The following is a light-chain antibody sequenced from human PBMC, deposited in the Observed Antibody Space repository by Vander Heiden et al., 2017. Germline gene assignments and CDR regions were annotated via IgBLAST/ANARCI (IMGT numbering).Light chain of an antibody. CDR3: SSYAGSNWV. J-gene: IGLJ3*02. V-gene: IGLV2-8*01. Sequence: SALTQPPSASGSPGQSVTISCTGTSSDVGGYNYVSRYQQHPGKAPKLMIYEVSKRPSGVPDRFSGSKSGNTASLTVSGLQAEDEADYYCSSYAGSNWVFGGGTKLTVL. CDR1: SSDVGGYNY. CDR2: EVS.